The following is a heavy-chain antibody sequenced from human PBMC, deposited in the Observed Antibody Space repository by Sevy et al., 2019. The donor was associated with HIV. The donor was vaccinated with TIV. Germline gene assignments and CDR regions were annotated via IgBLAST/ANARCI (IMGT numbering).Heavy chain of an antibody. V-gene: IGHV1-2*06. CDR3: ARDAAGGTTNSGMDV. CDR1: GYTFTDDY. D-gene: IGHD1-7*01. CDR2: IYPNSGGT. J-gene: IGHJ6*01. Sequence: ASVKVSCKASGYTFTDDYLHWVRQAPGQGLEWMGRIYPNSGGTNYAQKCQGRVTMTRDTSISTAYMELSRLRPDDTAVYFCARDAAGGTTNSGMDVWGQGTTVTVSS.